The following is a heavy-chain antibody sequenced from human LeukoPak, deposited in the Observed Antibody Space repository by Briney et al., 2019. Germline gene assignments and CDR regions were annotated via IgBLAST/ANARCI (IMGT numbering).Heavy chain of an antibody. Sequence: PGGSLRLSCAASGFTFSSYAMSWVRQAPGKGLEWVSAISGSGGSTYYADSVKGRFTIPRDNSKNTLYVQMNSLRAEDTAVYYCAKGVAAAGTGDFDYWGQGTLVTVSS. CDR1: GFTFSSYA. J-gene: IGHJ4*02. CDR2: ISGSGGST. CDR3: AKGVAAAGTGDFDY. V-gene: IGHV3-23*01. D-gene: IGHD6-13*01.